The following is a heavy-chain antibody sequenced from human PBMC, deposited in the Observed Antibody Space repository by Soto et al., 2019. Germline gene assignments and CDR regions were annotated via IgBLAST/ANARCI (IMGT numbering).Heavy chain of an antibody. D-gene: IGHD3-22*01. CDR1: GGTFSSYA. CDR2: TIPIFGTA. J-gene: IGHJ3*02. Sequence: GASVKVSCKASGGTFSSYAISWVRQAPGQGLEWMGGTIPIFGTANYAQKFQGRVTITADESTSTAYMELSSLRSEDTAVYYCACYYDSSGYSHDAFDIWGQGTMVTVSS. V-gene: IGHV1-69*13. CDR3: ACYYDSSGYSHDAFDI.